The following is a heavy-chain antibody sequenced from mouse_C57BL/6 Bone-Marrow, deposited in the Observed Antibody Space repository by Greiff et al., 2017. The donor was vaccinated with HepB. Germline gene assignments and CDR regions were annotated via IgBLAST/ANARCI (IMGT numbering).Heavy chain of an antibody. D-gene: IGHD1-1*01. CDR3: ARHGYYYGSSSAWFAY. CDR1: GYTFTEYT. CDR2: FYPGSGSI. J-gene: IGHJ3*01. Sequence: QVTLKESGAELVKPGASVKLSCKASGYTFTEYTIHWVKQRSGQGLEWIGWFYPGSGSIKYNEKFKDKATLTADKSSSTVYMELSRLTSEDSAVYFCARHGYYYGSSSAWFAYWGQGTLVTVSA. V-gene: IGHV1-62-2*01.